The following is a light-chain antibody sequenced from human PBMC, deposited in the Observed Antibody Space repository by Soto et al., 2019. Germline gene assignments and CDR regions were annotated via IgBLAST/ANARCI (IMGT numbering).Light chain of an antibody. J-gene: IGLJ2*01. CDR1: GSDVGDSSH. CDR2: EGS. CDR3: CSYTGSSRV. Sequence: QSALTQPRSVSGSPGQSVTISCTATGSDVGDSSHVSWYQLHPGKAPKLMIYEGSKRPSGVSNRFSGSKSGNTASLRISGLQAEDEADYYCCSYTGSSRVFGGGTQLTVL. V-gene: IGLV2-23*01.